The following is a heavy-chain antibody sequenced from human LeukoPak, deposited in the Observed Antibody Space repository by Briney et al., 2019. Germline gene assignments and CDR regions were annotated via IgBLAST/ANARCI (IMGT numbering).Heavy chain of an antibody. CDR3: AKDLNSYYGDYVDY. CDR2: ISGSGST. CDR1: GFTFSSYA. V-gene: IGHV3-23*01. J-gene: IGHJ4*02. Sequence: GGSLRLSCAASGFTFSSYAMSWVRQAPGKGLEWVSAISGSGSTYYADSVKGRFTISRDNSKNTLYLQMNSLRAEDTAVYYCAKDLNSYYGDYVDYWGQGTLVTVSS. D-gene: IGHD4-17*01.